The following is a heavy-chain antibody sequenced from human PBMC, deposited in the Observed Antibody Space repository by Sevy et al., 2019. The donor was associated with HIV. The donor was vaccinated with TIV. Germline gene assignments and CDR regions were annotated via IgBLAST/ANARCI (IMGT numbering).Heavy chain of an antibody. J-gene: IGHJ4*02. CDR3: ARDPRMYGDYLLAYFDY. Sequence: GGSLRLSCAASGFAPSTYGMHWVRQAPGKGLEWVAVIGYDGSNKNYADSVKGRFSISRDNSRNTLFLQMDSLRAEDTAVYYWARDPRMYGDYLLAYFDYWGQGTLVTVSS. V-gene: IGHV3-33*01. D-gene: IGHD2-8*01. CDR1: GFAPSTYG. CDR2: IGYDGSNK.